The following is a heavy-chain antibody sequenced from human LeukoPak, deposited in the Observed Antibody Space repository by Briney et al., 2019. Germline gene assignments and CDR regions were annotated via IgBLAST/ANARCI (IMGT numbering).Heavy chain of an antibody. V-gene: IGHV3-7*01. CDR2: IKQAGNEK. CDR1: AFTFSDFW. CDR3: AREGREMTGFDY. D-gene: IGHD1-14*01. Sequence: PGGSLRLPCEASAFTFSDFWISWVRQTPGKGLEWVANIKQAGNEKHYVDSVKGRFTISRDNAKNSLYLQMNSLRVEDTAVYYCAREGREMTGFDYWGQGTLVTVSP. J-gene: IGHJ4*02.